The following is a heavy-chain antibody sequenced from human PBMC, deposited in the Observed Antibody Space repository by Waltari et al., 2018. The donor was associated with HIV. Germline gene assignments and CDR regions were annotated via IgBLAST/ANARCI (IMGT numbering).Heavy chain of an antibody. V-gene: IGHV4-39*01. J-gene: IGHJ4*02. D-gene: IGHD2-8*01. CDR2: IYYSGDN. CDR3: ARLDMVKTFIDY. Sequence: QLLESGPGLVKSSETLSVTCTVSGGSVSSGTSYWGWVRQPPGKGLEWIGSIYYSGDNYYNPSFKSRVTMSVDTSKNQFSLRLESVTAADTALYFCARLDMVKTFIDYWGQGTLVTVSS. CDR1: GGSVSSGTSY.